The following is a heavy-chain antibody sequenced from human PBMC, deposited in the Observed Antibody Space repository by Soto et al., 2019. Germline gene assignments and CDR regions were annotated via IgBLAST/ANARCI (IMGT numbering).Heavy chain of an antibody. D-gene: IGHD2-15*01. V-gene: IGHV3-53*02. Sequence: EVQLVETGGGLIQPGGSLRLSCAVSGFNVSANYMAWVRQAPGKGLEWVSIMYSGGSAYYGESVMGRFISSRDTSRNTLYREMSSVRVEDTGVYYCARAPGCSGRNCYNYFDPWGQGTLVTVSS. CDR3: ARAPGCSGRNCYNYFDP. J-gene: IGHJ5*02. CDR2: MYSGGSA. CDR1: GFNVSANY.